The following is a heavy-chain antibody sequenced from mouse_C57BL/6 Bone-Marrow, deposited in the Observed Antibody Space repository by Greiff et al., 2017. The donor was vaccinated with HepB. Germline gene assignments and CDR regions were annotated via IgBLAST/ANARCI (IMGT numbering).Heavy chain of an antibody. CDR3: ARAYYGSSYGSAY. V-gene: IGHV1-81*01. Sequence: QVQLQQSGAELARPGASVKLSCKASGYTFTSYGISWVKQRTGQGLEWIGEIYPRSGNTYYNEKFKGKATLTADKSSSTAYMELRSLTSEDSAVYFCARAYYGSSYGSAYWGQGTLVTVSA. CDR2: IYPRSGNT. D-gene: IGHD1-1*01. CDR1: GYTFTSYG. J-gene: IGHJ3*01.